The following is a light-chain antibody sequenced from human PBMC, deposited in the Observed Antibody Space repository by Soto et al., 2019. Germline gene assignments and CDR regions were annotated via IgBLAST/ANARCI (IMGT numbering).Light chain of an antibody. Sequence: DIQMTQSPSSLPASVGDRVTITCRASQSISNYLNWYQQKPGKAPKVLIYAASNLQSGVPSRFSGSGSGTDFTLTISRLEPEDFAVYYCQQYGSSPPITFGQGTRLEI. J-gene: IGKJ5*01. V-gene: IGKV1-39*01. CDR1: QSISNY. CDR3: QQYGSSPPIT. CDR2: AAS.